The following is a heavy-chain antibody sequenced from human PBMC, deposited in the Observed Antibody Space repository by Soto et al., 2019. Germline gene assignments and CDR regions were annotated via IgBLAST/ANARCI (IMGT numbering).Heavy chain of an antibody. V-gene: IGHV4-39*01. CDR1: GGSISSRSYY. Sequence: QLLLQESGPGLVKPSETLSLTCTVSGGSISSRSYYWGWIRQPPGKGLEWIASIYYSGLSYYNPSLKSRVSISADTSKNQFSLKLNSVTAADTAVYYCARPPVIDIVVPPDYWGQGTLVTVSS. D-gene: IGHD2-15*01. CDR2: IYYSGLS. CDR3: ARPPVIDIVVPPDY. J-gene: IGHJ4*02.